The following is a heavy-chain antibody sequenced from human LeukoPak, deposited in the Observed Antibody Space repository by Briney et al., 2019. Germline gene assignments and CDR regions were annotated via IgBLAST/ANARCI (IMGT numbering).Heavy chain of an antibody. CDR1: GFTFSSYG. J-gene: IGHJ3*02. D-gene: IGHD6-13*01. Sequence: PGGSLRLSCAASGFTFSSYGMHWVRQAPGKGLEWVAVIWYDGSNKYYADSVKGRFTISRDNSKNTLYLQMNSLRAEDTAVYFCAKDKAAGGTRGFDIWGQGTMVTVSS. CDR3: AKDKAAGGTRGFDI. CDR2: IWYDGSNK. V-gene: IGHV3-33*06.